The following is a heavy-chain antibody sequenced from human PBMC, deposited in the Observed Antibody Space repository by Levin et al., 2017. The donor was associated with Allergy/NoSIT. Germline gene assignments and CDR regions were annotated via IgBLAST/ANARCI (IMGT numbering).Heavy chain of an antibody. Sequence: GESLKISCAASGFTFSERGMSWVRQAPGKGLEWLSYISGTGGRSYYGDSAKGRFSISRDNSKNTLYLQMNTLRVEDTAVYYCAKGHAMDSRQPGDCWGQGILVTVSS. V-gene: IGHV3-23*01. CDR1: GFTFSERG. J-gene: IGHJ4*02. CDR2: ISGTGGRS. D-gene: IGHD2-2*03. CDR3: AKGHAMDSRQPGDC.